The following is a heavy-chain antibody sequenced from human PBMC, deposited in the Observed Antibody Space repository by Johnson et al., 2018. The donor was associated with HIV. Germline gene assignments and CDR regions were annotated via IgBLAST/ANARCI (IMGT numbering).Heavy chain of an antibody. CDR1: GFTFDDYA. CDR2: IKWNGGST. CDR3: TRDRGYGDAFDI. Sequence: VQLVESGGGVVRPGGSLRLSCAASGFTFDDYAMHWVRQAPGKGLEWVSGIKWNGGSTGYADSVKGRFTIYRDNAKNSLYLQMNSLRAEDTALYYCTRDRGYGDAFDIWGQGTMVTVSS. V-gene: IGHV3-20*04. D-gene: IGHD3-10*01. J-gene: IGHJ3*02.